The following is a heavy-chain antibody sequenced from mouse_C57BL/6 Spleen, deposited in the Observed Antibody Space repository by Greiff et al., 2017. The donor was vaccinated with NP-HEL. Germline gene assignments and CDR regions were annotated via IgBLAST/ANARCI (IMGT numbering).Heavy chain of an antibody. J-gene: IGHJ2*01. V-gene: IGHV1-19*01. CDR3: ARGGGTVPFDY. Sequence: EVQLHQSGPVLVKPGASVKMSCKASGYTFTDYYMNWVKQSHGKSLEWIGVINPYNGGTSYNQKFKGKATLTVDKSSSTAYMELNSLTSEDSAVYYCARGGGTVPFDYWGQGTTLTVSS. CDR1: GYTFTDYY. D-gene: IGHD4-1*01. CDR2: INPYNGGT.